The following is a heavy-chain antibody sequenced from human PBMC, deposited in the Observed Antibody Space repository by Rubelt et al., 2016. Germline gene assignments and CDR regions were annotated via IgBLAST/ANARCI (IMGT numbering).Heavy chain of an antibody. CDR1: GGTFSSYA. Sequence: QVQLVQSGAEVKKPGSSVKVSCKASGGTFSSYAISWVRQAPGQGLEWMGRIIPILGIATYAQKFQGRGTITADESTSTAYMELSSLRSEDTAVYYCARDRGMATELDYWGQGTLVTVSS. J-gene: IGHJ4*02. CDR2: IIPILGIA. V-gene: IGHV1-69*04. D-gene: IGHD5-24*01. CDR3: ARDRGMATELDY.